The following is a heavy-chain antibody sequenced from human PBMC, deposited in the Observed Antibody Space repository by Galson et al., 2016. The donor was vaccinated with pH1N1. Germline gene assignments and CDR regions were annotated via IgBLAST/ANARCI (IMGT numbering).Heavy chain of an antibody. CDR2: ISGGGTI. CDR3: AKDKRSGWSVVGGFVDH. D-gene: IGHD6-19*01. V-gene: IGHV3-23*01. J-gene: IGHJ4*02. Sequence: LRLSCAVSGFTFRSYAMNWVRQAPGKGPEWVSVISGGGTIHYADSVRGRFTISRDNSNNAVYLQMNSLRAEDTGVYYCAKDKRSGWSVVGGFVDHWGQGTLVTVSS. CDR1: GFTFRSYA.